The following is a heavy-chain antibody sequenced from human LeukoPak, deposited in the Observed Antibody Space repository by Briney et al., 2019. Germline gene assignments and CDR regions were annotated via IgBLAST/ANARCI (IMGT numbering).Heavy chain of an antibody. Sequence: GGSLRLSCAASGFTFAVSWMSWVRQAPGKGLEWVGRIKATTDGGTTEYAAPVRGRFIISRDDSQLLLFLQMNSLKTEDTAVYYCTTFLYDLLLDTRFDPWGQGTLVTVSS. CDR1: GFTFAVSW. CDR2: IKATTDGGTT. CDR3: TTFLYDLLLDTRFDP. J-gene: IGHJ5*01. V-gene: IGHV3-15*01. D-gene: IGHD5/OR15-5a*01.